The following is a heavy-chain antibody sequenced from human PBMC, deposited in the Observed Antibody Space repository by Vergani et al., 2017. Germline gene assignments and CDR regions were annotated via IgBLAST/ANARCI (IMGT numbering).Heavy chain of an antibody. CDR1: GYIFSNFW. Sequence: EKQLVQSGSETKKPGESLKISCQAFGYIFSNFWIGWVRQRPGRGLEWMGIIYPGDSEVKSNPTFRGQVIFSVDTSVNTAYLQCRSLQASDTAKYFFASGGHGSENGGALQLWGQGTNITVSS. CDR3: ASGGHGSENGGALQL. CDR2: IYPGDSEV. D-gene: IGHD3-10*01. J-gene: IGHJ3*01. V-gene: IGHV5-51*01.